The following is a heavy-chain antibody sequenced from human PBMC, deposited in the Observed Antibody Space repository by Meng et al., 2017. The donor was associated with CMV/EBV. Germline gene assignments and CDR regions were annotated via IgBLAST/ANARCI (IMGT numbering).Heavy chain of an antibody. V-gene: IGHV3-11*04. J-gene: IGHJ6*02. Sequence: GESLKISCVGSGFNFNDYYMSWIRQAPGKGLEWIAYISGTGIPIYYGDSMEGRFTISRDNARKSVLLEINNLRDEDTAVYYCARDLKAVAGTPYYYDYAMDLWGQGTTVTVSS. CDR1: GFNFNDYY. CDR2: ISGTGIPI. D-gene: IGHD6-19*01. CDR3: ARDLKAVAGTPYYYDYAMDL.